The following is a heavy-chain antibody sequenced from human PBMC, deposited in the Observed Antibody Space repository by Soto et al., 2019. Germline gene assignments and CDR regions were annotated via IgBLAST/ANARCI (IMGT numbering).Heavy chain of an antibody. CDR1: GGSFSGYY. Sequence: SETLSLTCAVYGGSFSGYYWSWIRQPPGKGLEWIGEINHSGSTNYNPSLKSRVTISVDTSKNQFSLKLNSVTAADTAVYYCARVLGIAVAGYFDYWGQGTLVTVSS. J-gene: IGHJ4*02. V-gene: IGHV4-34*01. CDR2: INHSGST. D-gene: IGHD6-19*01. CDR3: ARVLGIAVAGYFDY.